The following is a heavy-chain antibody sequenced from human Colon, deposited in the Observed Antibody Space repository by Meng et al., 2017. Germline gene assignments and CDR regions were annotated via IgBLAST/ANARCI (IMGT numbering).Heavy chain of an antibody. CDR2: IYHSGST. CDR1: GYSISSGYY. Sequence: SETLSLTCTASGYSISSGYYWGWIRQPPGKGLEWIGSIYHSGSTYYNPSLKSRVTISVDTSKNQFSLKLSSVTAADTAVYYCTRDYYDSSGYYAWYFDLWGRGTLVTVSS. J-gene: IGHJ2*01. D-gene: IGHD3-22*01. V-gene: IGHV4-38-2*02. CDR3: TRDYYDSSGYYAWYFDL.